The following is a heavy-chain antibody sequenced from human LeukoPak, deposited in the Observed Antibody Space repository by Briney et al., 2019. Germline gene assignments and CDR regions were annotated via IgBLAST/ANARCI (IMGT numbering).Heavy chain of an antibody. D-gene: IGHD3-16*01. CDR1: GFIFSDYY. J-gene: IGHJ4*02. CDR2: ISTGGSTI. V-gene: IGHV3-11*01. CDR3: ARISRSDGGGFDY. Sequence: GGSLRLSCAASGFIFSDYYMSWIRQAPGKGLEWVSYISTGGSTIYYVDSVRGRFTVSRDNAKNSLFLQMNSLRAEDTAVYYCARISRSDGGGFDYWGQGTLVTVSS.